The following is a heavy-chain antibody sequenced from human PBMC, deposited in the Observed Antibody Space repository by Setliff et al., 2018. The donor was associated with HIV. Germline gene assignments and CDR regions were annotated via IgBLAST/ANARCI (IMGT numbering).Heavy chain of an antibody. V-gene: IGHV1-2*02. Sequence: ASVKVSCKASGYTFTGYHMHWVRQAPGHGLEWMGWINPNSGDTHYEQNFKGRVTMTSDTSINTAYMEMSSLRSDDTAIYYCARGVTFVGGLVVTGLCFDYWGQGALVTVSS. CDR1: GYTFTGYH. D-gene: IGHD3-10*01. J-gene: IGHJ4*02. CDR2: INPNSGDT. CDR3: ARGVTFVGGLVVTGLCFDY.